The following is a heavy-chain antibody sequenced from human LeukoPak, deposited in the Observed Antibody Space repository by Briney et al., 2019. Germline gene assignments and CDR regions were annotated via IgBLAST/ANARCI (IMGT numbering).Heavy chain of an antibody. Sequence: GRSLRLSCAASGFTFSSYGMHWVRQAPGKGLEWVAVISYDGSNKYYADSVKSRFTISRDNSKNTLYLQMNSLRAEDTAVYYCAKDLGGSGWYYFDYWGQGTLVTVSS. D-gene: IGHD6-19*01. V-gene: IGHV3-30*18. J-gene: IGHJ4*02. CDR3: AKDLGGSGWYYFDY. CDR1: GFTFSSYG. CDR2: ISYDGSNK.